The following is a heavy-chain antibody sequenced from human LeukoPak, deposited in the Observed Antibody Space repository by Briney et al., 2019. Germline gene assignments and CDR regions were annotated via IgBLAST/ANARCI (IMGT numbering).Heavy chain of an antibody. V-gene: IGHV4-39*01. Sequence: SETLSLTCTVSGGSISSSTYYWGWIRQPPGRGLDWIGNIYYSGSTYYNPSLKSRVTISVDTSKNQFSLKLTSVTAADTAVYYCARLRQHLAPIDYWGQGTLVTVSS. J-gene: IGHJ4*02. CDR3: ARLRQHLAPIDY. CDR1: GGSISSSTYY. CDR2: IYYSGST. D-gene: IGHD6-13*01.